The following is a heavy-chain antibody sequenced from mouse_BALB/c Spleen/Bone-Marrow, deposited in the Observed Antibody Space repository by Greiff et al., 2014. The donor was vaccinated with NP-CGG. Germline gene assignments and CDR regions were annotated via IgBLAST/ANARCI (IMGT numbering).Heavy chain of an antibody. CDR3: ARTTTATGAMDY. CDR1: GFSLTNYG. CDR2: IWADGST. J-gene: IGHJ4*01. D-gene: IGHD1-2*01. V-gene: IGHV2-9*02. Sequence: VQLQQSGPGLVAPSQSLSITCTVPGFSLTNYGVHWVRQPPGKGLEWLGVIWADGSTNYNSALMSRLSISKDNSKSQVFFKMNSLQTDDTAMYYCARTTTATGAMDYWGQGTSVTVSS.